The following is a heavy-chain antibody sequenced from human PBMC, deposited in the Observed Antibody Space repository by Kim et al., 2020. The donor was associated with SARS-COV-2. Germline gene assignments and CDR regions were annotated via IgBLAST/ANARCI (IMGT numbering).Heavy chain of an antibody. J-gene: IGHJ6*02. CDR1: GGSFSGYY. CDR3: ASNYYGSGTYMGGSVDV. D-gene: IGHD3-10*01. CDR2: INHSGST. Sequence: SETLSLTCAVYGGSFSGYYWSWIRQPPGKGLEWIGEINHSGSTNYNPSLKSRVTISVDTSKNQFSLKLSSVTAADTAVYYCASNYYGSGTYMGGSVDVWGQGTTVTVSS. V-gene: IGHV4-34*01.